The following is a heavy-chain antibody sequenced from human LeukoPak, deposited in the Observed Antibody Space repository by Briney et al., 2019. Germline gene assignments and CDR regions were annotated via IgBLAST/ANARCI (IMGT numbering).Heavy chain of an antibody. CDR1: GYTFTGYY. J-gene: IGHJ4*02. D-gene: IGHD3-22*01. Sequence: ASVKVSCKASGYTFTGYYMNWVRQAPGQGLEWMGWINPNSGGTNYAQKFQGRVTMTRDTSISTAYMELSRLRSDDTAVYYCARDRDSSGYLDYWGQGTLVTVSS. CDR2: INPNSGGT. CDR3: ARDRDSSGYLDY. V-gene: IGHV1-2*02.